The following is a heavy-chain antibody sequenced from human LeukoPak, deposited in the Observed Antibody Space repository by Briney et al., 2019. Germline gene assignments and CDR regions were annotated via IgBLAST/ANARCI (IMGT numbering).Heavy chain of an antibody. CDR3: ARDTLGATFPGAFDI. CDR1: GDSITYFY. J-gene: IGHJ3*02. D-gene: IGHD1-26*01. CDR2: ISSSGST. Sequence: TTSETLSLTCSVSGDSITYFYWSWIRQAAGKGLEWIGRISSSGSTDYNASLKSRVTMSVDTSKNQLSLKVSSVTAADTAVYYCARDTLGATFPGAFDIWGQGTMVTVSS. V-gene: IGHV4-4*07.